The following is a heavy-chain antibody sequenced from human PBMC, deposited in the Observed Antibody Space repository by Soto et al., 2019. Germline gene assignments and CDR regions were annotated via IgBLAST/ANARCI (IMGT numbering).Heavy chain of an antibody. CDR1: GGSISNYY. CDR2: IYYSGGT. J-gene: IGHJ4*02. V-gene: IGHV4-59*08. Sequence: SETLSLTCTVSGGSISNYYWSWIRQPPGKGLEWIGYIYYSGGTNYNPSLKSRVTISVDTSKTQFSLKLSSVTATDTAVYFCGGQDYGAKGYYFENWGQGALVTVSS. CDR3: GGQDYGAKGYYFEN. D-gene: IGHD4-17*01.